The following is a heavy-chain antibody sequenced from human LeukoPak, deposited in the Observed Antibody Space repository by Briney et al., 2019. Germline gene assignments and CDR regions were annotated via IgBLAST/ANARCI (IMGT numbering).Heavy chain of an antibody. J-gene: IGHJ4*02. D-gene: IGHD3-10*01. Sequence: PGGSLRLSCAASGFTFSSYSMNWVRQAPGKGLEWVSSITRSNYIYYADSVKGRFTISRDNAKNSLYLQMNSLRAEDTAVYYCASGSGSYYEFDYWGQGTLVTVSS. CDR1: GFTFSSYS. CDR2: ITRSNYI. V-gene: IGHV3-21*06. CDR3: ASGSGSYYEFDY.